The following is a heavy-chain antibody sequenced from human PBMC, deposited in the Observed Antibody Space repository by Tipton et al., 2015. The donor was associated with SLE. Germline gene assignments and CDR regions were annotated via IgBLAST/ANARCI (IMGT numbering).Heavy chain of an antibody. CDR3: ARLAGDWGGHFYYYYMDV. D-gene: IGHD7-27*01. Sequence: SLRLSCAASGFIFSDYEVTWVRQAPGKGLEWLSFKTVDDSTIYYADSVKGRFTISRDNAKNSLYLQMNSLRAEDTAVYYCARLAGDWGGHFYYYYMDVWGKGTTVTVSS. V-gene: IGHV3-48*03. CDR2: KTVDDSTI. J-gene: IGHJ6*03. CDR1: GFIFSDYE.